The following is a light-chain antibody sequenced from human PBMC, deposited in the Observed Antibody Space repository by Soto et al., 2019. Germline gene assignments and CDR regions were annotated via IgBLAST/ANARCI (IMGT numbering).Light chain of an antibody. CDR3: CSYAVSNTYL. CDR2: EVT. V-gene: IGLV2-23*02. CDR1: DSDVGSHNL. J-gene: IGLJ1*01. Sequence: QSTLTPPASVSGSPGQSLTISWSGPDSDVGSHNLVSWYQLHPGKAPKLMIYEVTKRPSGVTNRFSGSKSGNTASLTIAGLQAEDEADYYCCSYAVSNTYLFGNGT.